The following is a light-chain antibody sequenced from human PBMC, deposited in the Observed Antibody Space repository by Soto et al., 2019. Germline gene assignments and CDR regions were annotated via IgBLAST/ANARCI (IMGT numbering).Light chain of an antibody. CDR3: QQYNDWPRRLT. CDR2: GAS. V-gene: IGKV3-15*01. Sequence: EIVLTQSPAPPALSPGGRATLSCRASQSVSSNLAWYQQKPGQAPRLLIYGASTRATGIPARFSGSGSGTEFTLTISSLQSEDFAVYYCQQYNDWPRRLTFGGGTKVDIK. CDR1: QSVSSN. J-gene: IGKJ4*01.